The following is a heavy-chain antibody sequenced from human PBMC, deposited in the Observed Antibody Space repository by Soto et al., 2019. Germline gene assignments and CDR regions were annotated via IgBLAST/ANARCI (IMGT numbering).Heavy chain of an antibody. D-gene: IGHD3-9*01. CDR3: ARDQGDYDILTGYRNIYYYGMDV. J-gene: IGHJ6*02. CDR2: IYYSGST. V-gene: IGHV4-61*01. CDR1: GGSVSSGSYY. Sequence: PSETLSLTCTVSGGSVSSGSYYWSWIRQPPGKGLEWIGYIYYSGSTNYNPSLKSRVTISVDTSKNQFSLKLSSVTAADTAVYYCARDQGDYDILTGYRNIYYYGMDVWGQGTTVTVSS.